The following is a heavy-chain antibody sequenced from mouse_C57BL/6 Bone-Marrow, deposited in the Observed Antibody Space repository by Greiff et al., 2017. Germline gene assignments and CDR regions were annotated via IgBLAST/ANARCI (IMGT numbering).Heavy chain of an antibody. V-gene: IGHV2-9-1*01. J-gene: IGHJ4*01. CDR1: GFSLTSYA. D-gene: IGHD1-1*01. CDR2: IWTGGGT. CDR3: AKHRTPTVDAMDY. Sequence: QVQLKESGPGLVAPSQSLSITCTVSGFSLTSYAISWVRQPPGKGLEWLGVIWTGGGTNYNSALKSRLRISKDNSKSQVFLKMNSLQTDDTAMYYCAKHRTPTVDAMDYWGQGTSVTVSS.